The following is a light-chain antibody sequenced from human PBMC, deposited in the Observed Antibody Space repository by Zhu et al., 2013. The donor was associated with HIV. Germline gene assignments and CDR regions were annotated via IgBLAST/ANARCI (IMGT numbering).Light chain of an antibody. CDR1: QTVSTHY. CDR2: AAS. Sequence: EIVLTQSPGTLSLSPGERATLSCRASQTVSTHYLAWYQQKAGQAPRLLIYAASRRATGIPDRFSGSGSGTDFTLTISRLEPEDFAVYYCQQYGSSLFTFGPGTKVDIK. J-gene: IGKJ3*01. V-gene: IGKV3-20*01. CDR3: QQYGSSLFT.